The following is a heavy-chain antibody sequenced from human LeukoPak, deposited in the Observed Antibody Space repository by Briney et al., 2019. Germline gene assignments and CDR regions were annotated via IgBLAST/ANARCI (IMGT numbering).Heavy chain of an antibody. CDR3: AKDIRYSSSWPHFDY. J-gene: IGHJ4*02. Sequence: PGGSLRLSCAASGFTFDDYAMHWVRQAPGKGLEWVSGISWNSGSIGYADSVKGRFTISRDNAKNSLYLQMNSLRAEDTALYYCAKDIRYSSSWPHFDYWGQGTLVTVSS. V-gene: IGHV3-9*01. D-gene: IGHD6-13*01. CDR1: GFTFDDYA. CDR2: ISWNSGSI.